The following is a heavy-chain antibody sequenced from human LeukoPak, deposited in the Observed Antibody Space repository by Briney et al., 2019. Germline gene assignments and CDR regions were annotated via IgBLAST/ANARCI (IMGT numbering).Heavy chain of an antibody. CDR2: IXXXXST. V-gene: IGHV4-59*01. J-gene: IGHJ3*02. Sequence: IXXXXSTNYNPSLKSRVTISVDTSKTQFSLKLSSVTAADTAVYYCARVPTLDSGSQNLSLSVDAFDIWGQGTMVTVSS. CDR3: ARVPTLDSGSQNLSLSVDAFDI. D-gene: IGHD6-13*01.